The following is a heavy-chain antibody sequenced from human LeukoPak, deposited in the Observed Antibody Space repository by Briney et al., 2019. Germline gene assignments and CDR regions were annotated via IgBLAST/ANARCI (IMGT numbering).Heavy chain of an antibody. J-gene: IGHJ6*02. Sequence: ASVKVSCKASGYTFTSYYMHWVRQAPGQGLEWMGIINPSGGSTSYAQKFQGRVTMTRDTSTSTVYMELSSLRSEDTAVYYCARGRWEPYHYYGMDVWGQGTTVTVSS. D-gene: IGHD1-26*01. CDR1: GYTFTSYY. V-gene: IGHV1-46*01. CDR2: INPSGGST. CDR3: ARGRWEPYHYYGMDV.